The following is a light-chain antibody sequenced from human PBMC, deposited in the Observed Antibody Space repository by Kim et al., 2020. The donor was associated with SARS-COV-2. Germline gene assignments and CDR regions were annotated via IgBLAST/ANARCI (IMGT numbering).Light chain of an antibody. Sequence: GQRVTIRCSGSDSNIGPNTVDWYQQLPGTAPKLLIYTSSLRPSGVPARFSGSTSATSASLAISGLQSEDEADYYCVAWDNSLSRFVFGSGTKVTVL. V-gene: IGLV1-44*01. CDR3: VAWDNSLSRFV. CDR1: DSNIGPNT. J-gene: IGLJ1*01. CDR2: TSS.